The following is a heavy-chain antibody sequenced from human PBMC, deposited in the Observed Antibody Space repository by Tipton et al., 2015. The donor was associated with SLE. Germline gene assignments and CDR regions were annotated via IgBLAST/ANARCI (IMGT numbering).Heavy chain of an antibody. V-gene: IGHV4-30-4*08. D-gene: IGHD6-6*01. CDR2: IYYSGIT. CDR3: ARVGGAARLFDY. Sequence: TLSLTCTVSGGSISSHYWSWIRQPPGKGLERIGYIYYSGITYYNPSLKSRVTISVDTSKNQFSLKLSSVTAADTAVYYCARVGGAARLFDYWGQGTLVTVSS. J-gene: IGHJ4*02. CDR1: GGSISSHY.